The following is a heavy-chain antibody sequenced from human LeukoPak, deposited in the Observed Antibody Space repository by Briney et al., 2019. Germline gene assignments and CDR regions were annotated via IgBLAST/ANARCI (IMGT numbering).Heavy chain of an antibody. Sequence: PGGSLRLSCAASGFTFSSSAMSWVRQAPGKGLEWVSSISGSGSGGSTYYADSVKGRFTISRDNSKNTLYPQMNSLRAEDTAVYYCAKSGYNRFDYWGQGTLVTVSP. V-gene: IGHV3-23*01. CDR1: GFTFSSSA. J-gene: IGHJ4*02. D-gene: IGHD5-24*01. CDR3: AKSGYNRFDY. CDR2: ISGSGSGGST.